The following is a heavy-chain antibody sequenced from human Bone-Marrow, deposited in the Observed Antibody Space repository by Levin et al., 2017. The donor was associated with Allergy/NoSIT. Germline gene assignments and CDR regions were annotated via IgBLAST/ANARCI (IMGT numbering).Heavy chain of an antibody. V-gene: IGHV3-30*03. CDR3: ARDKSGTWSFDY. CDR1: GFTFSSHG. CDR2: VSDDGIRK. D-gene: IGHD6-13*01. Sequence: GSLRLSCAASGFTFSSHGMHWVRQAPGKGLEWVAFVSDDGIRKYYADSVQGRFTISRDNSENTVYLQMNSLRAEDTAVYYCARDKSGTWSFDYWGQGTLVTVSS. J-gene: IGHJ4*02.